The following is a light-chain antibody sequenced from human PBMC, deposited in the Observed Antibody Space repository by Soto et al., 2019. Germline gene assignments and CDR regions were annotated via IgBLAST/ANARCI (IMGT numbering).Light chain of an antibody. Sequence: QSVLTQPPSASVTPGQRVTSSCSGSTSNIGSNTVNWYQQLPGTAPKLLIYSNNQRPSGVPDRFSGSKSGTSASLAISGLQSEDEADYYCAAWDDSLSGYVFGTGTKVTVL. V-gene: IGLV1-44*01. CDR2: SNN. CDR3: AAWDDSLSGYV. J-gene: IGLJ1*01. CDR1: TSNIGSNT.